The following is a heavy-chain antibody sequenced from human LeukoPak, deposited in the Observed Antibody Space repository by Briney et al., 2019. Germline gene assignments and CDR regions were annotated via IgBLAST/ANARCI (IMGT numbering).Heavy chain of an antibody. V-gene: IGHV1-69*01. J-gene: IGHJ4*02. Sequence: GSSVKVSCTASGGTFSSYAISWVRQAPGQGLEWMGGIIPIFGTANYAQEFQGRVTVTADESTSTAYMELSSLRSEDTAVYYCARESRDGYNYYLDYWGQGTLVTVSS. D-gene: IGHD5-24*01. CDR2: IIPIFGTA. CDR3: ARESRDGYNYYLDY. CDR1: GGTFSSYA.